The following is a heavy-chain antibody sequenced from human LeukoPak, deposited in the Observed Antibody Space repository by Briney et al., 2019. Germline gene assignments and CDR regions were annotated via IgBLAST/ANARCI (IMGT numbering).Heavy chain of an antibody. V-gene: IGHV3-74*01. D-gene: IGHD3-10*01. CDR3: ATPRGNWFDP. Sequence: PGGSLRLSCAASGFXFSTYWMHWVRQAPGKGLVWVSRINSDGSSTIYADTVKGRFTISRDNAKNTLYLQMNSLRADDTAVYYCATPRGNWFDPWGQGTLVTVSS. J-gene: IGHJ5*02. CDR1: GFXFSTYW. CDR2: INSDGSST.